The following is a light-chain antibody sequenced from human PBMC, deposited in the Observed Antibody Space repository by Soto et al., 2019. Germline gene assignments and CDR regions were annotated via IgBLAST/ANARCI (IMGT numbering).Light chain of an antibody. Sequence: QSALTQPAFVSGSPGQSVTVSCTGSSSDVGTYNLVSWYQQHPGKVPKLLIYEVNKRPSGVSNRFSGSKSGNTASLTISGLQAEDEADYYCCSYAGSSTYYVFGTGTKLTVL. CDR3: CSYAGSSTYYV. J-gene: IGLJ1*01. CDR2: EVN. V-gene: IGLV2-23*02. CDR1: SSDVGTYNL.